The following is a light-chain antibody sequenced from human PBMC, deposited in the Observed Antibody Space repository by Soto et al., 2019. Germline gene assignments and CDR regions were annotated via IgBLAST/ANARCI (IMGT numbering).Light chain of an antibody. J-gene: IGKJ1*01. Sequence: EILLTQSPPPLSPSPWERDPIXFRASQGISNNYLGWYQKQAGPAHKLLNAGASNRGSGLPDMFSGSGSGKFFPLTISRLEPDDFAVYYCQQYGSSGTFGQGTKVDI. CDR1: QGISNNY. CDR3: QQYGSSGT. CDR2: GAS. V-gene: IGKV3-20*01.